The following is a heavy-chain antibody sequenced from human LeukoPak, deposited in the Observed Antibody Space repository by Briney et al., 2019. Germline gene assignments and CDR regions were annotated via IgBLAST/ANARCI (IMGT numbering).Heavy chain of an antibody. Sequence: ASVKVSCKASGYTFTSYYMHWVRQAPGQGLEWMGIINPSGGSTSYAQKFQGRVTMTRGTSTSTVYMELSSLRSEDTAVYYCARAAYDYVWGSYRQNWYYFDYWGQGTLVTVSS. CDR3: ARAAYDYVWGSYRQNWYYFDY. CDR1: GYTFTSYY. J-gene: IGHJ4*02. CDR2: INPSGGST. V-gene: IGHV1-46*01. D-gene: IGHD3-16*02.